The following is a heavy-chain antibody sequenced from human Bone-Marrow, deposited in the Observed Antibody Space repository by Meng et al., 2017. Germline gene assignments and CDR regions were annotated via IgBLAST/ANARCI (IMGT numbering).Heavy chain of an antibody. CDR2: IYYSGST. CDR1: GGSISSGGYY. Sequence: SETLSLTCTVSGGSISSGGYYWSWIRQHPGKGLEWIGYIYYSGSTYYNPSLKSRVTISVDTSKNQFSLKLSSVTAADTAMDYCARDEDISAAGKLFGDYWGQGTLVTVSS. CDR3: ARDEDISAAGKLFGDY. J-gene: IGHJ4*02. V-gene: IGHV4-31*03. D-gene: IGHD6-13*01.